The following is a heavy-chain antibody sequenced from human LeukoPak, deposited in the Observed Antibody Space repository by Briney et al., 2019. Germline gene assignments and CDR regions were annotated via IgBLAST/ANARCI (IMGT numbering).Heavy chain of an antibody. Sequence: ASVKVSCKASGYTSTSYDINWVRQAPGQGLEWMGWMNPNSGNTGYAQKFQGRVTITRNTSISTAYMELSSLRSEDTAVYYCARGLVVPAARAMDVWGKGTTVTVSS. CDR2: MNPNSGNT. CDR1: GYTSTSYD. J-gene: IGHJ6*04. D-gene: IGHD2-2*01. CDR3: ARGLVVPAARAMDV. V-gene: IGHV1-8*03.